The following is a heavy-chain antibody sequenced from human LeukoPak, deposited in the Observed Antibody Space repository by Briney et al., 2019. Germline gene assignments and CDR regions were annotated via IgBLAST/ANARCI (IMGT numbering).Heavy chain of an antibody. CDR3: ARGRRTLIVGATRNAFDV. V-gene: IGHV3-30*04. Sequence: GGSLRLSCAASGFTFSSYAMHWVRQAPGKGLEWVTFISSDGSNKYYADSVRGRFSISRDNSKNTLYLQMNSLRPEDTAVYYCARGRRTLIVGATRNAFDVWGQGTIVTVSS. D-gene: IGHD1-26*01. CDR1: GFTFSSYA. J-gene: IGHJ3*01. CDR2: ISSDGSNK.